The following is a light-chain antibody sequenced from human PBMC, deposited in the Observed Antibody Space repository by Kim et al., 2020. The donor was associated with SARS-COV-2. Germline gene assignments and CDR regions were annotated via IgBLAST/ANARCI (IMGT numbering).Light chain of an antibody. J-gene: IGKJ1*01. V-gene: IGKV4-1*01. Sequence: DIVMTQSPDSLAVSLGERATINCKSSQSVLYSSNNKNYLAWYQQKPGHPPKLLIYWASTRESGVPDRFSGSGSGTDFTLTISSLQAEDVAVYYCQQYYSTPQTFGQGTKVE. CDR1: QSVLYSSNNKNY. CDR2: WAS. CDR3: QQYYSTPQT.